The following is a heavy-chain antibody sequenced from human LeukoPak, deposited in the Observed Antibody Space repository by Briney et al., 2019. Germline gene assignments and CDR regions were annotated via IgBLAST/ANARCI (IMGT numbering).Heavy chain of an antibody. V-gene: IGHV4-31*03. CDR1: GASISSGGYY. Sequence: SETLSLTCTVSGASISSGGYYWSWIRQHPGKGLEWIGYIYYSGSTYYNPSLKSRVTISVDTSKNQFSLILSSVTAADTAVYYCARAQWLEGTIDYWGQGTLVTVSS. D-gene: IGHD6-19*01. J-gene: IGHJ4*02. CDR3: ARAQWLEGTIDY. CDR2: IYYSGST.